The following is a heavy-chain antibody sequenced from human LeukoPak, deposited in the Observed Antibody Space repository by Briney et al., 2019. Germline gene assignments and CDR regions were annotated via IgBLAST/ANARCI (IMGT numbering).Heavy chain of an antibody. CDR3: AKEGQGFTDILTGYYRGDY. Sequence: GASLRLSCAASGFTFSSYGMHWVRQAPGKGLEWVAVISYDGSNKYYTDSVKGRFTISRDNSKNTLYLQMNSLRAEDTAVYYCAKEGQGFTDILTGYYRGDYWGQGTLVTVSS. CDR1: GFTFSSYG. D-gene: IGHD3-9*01. J-gene: IGHJ4*02. V-gene: IGHV3-30*18. CDR2: ISYDGSNK.